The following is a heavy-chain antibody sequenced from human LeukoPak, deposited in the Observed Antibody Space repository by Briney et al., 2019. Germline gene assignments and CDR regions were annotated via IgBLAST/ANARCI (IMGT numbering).Heavy chain of an antibody. CDR3: VYGGHDY. V-gene: IGHV3-48*01. Sequence: PGGSLRLSCAASGFAFNSYSMNWVRQAPGEGLEWISYIDSSSTTTYYADSVKGRFTISRDNAKNSLYLQMNSLSTEDTAVYFCVYGGHDYWGPGTLVTVSS. CDR1: GFAFNSYS. CDR2: IDSSSTTT. J-gene: IGHJ4*02. D-gene: IGHD2/OR15-2a*01.